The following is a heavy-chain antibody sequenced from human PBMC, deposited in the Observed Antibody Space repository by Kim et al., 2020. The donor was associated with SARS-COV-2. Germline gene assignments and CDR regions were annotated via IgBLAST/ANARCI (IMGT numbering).Heavy chain of an antibody. CDR1: GFSLSTSGVG. CDR2: IYWDDDK. Sequence: SGPTLVNPTQTLTLTCTFSGFSLSTSGVGVGWIRQPPGKALEWLALIYWDDDKRYSPSLKSRLTITKDTSKNQVVLTMTNMDPVDTATYYCYSTSSGWYGGGLSDFDYWGQGTLVTVSS. CDR3: YSTSSGWYGGGLSDFDY. D-gene: IGHD6-19*01. J-gene: IGHJ4*02. V-gene: IGHV2-5*02.